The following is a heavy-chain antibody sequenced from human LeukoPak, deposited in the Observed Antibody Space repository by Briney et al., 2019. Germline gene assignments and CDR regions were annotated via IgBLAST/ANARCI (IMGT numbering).Heavy chain of an antibody. J-gene: IGHJ5*02. CDR1: GGSISSYY. CDR2: IYYSGST. V-gene: IGHV4-59*06. D-gene: IGHD3-10*01. CDR3: ANYGSGSYRFDP. Sequence: SETLSLTCTVSGGSISSYYWSWIRQHPGKGLEWIGYIYYSGSTYYNPSLKSRVTISVDTSKNQFSLKLSSVTAADTAVYYCANYGSGSYRFDPWGQGTLVTVSS.